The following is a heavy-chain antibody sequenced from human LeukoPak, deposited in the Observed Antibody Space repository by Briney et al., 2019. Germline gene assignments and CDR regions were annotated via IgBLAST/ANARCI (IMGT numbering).Heavy chain of an antibody. CDR3: VRANRVRYYYDSSGTDYYMDV. Sequence: ASVKVSCKASGYTFTIYGISWVRQAPGQGLEWMGWISAYNGNTNYAQKLQGRVTMTTDTSTSTAYMELRSLRSDDTAVYYCVRANRVRYYYDSSGTDYYMDVWGKGTTVTVSS. V-gene: IGHV1-18*01. CDR2: ISAYNGNT. CDR1: GYTFTIYG. J-gene: IGHJ6*03. D-gene: IGHD3-22*01.